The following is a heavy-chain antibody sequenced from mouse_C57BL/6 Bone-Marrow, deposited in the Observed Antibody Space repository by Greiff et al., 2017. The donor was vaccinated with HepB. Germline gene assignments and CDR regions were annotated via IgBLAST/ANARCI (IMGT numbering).Heavy chain of an antibody. J-gene: IGHJ3*01. Sequence: EVKVEESGGGLVQPGGSMKLSCVASGFTFSNYWMNWVRQSPEKGLEWVAQIRLKSDNYATHYAESVKGRFTISRDDSKSSVYLQMNNLRAEDTGIYYCTDGPWLLAYWGQGTLVTVSA. CDR2: IRLKSDNYAT. CDR3: TDGPWLLAY. V-gene: IGHV6-3*01. CDR1: GFTFSNYW. D-gene: IGHD2-3*01.